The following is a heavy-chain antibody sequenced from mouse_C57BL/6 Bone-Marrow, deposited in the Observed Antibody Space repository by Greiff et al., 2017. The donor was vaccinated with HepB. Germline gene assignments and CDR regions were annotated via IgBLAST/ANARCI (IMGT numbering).Heavy chain of an antibody. CDR3: AREGTGYWYFDV. CDR2: IYYSGTI. V-gene: IGHV3-5*01. CDR1: GISITTGNYR. Sequence: EVKLMESGPGLVKPSQTVFLTCTVTGISITTGNYRWSWIRQFPGNKLEWIGYIYYSGTITYNPSLTSRTTITRDTPKNQFFLEMNSLTAEDTATYYCAREGTGYWYFDVWGTGTTVTVSS. D-gene: IGHD3-3*01. J-gene: IGHJ1*03.